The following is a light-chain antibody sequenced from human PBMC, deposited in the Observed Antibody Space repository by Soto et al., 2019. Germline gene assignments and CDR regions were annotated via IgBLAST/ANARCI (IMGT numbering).Light chain of an antibody. CDR2: GAS. CDR3: QQYNKWPRFS. V-gene: IGKV3-15*01. CDR1: QSVGSN. Sequence: EIVMTQSPATVSLSPGGRATLSCRASQSVGSNLAWYQQKPGQAPRLLISGASTRATGVPARFSGSWSGTDFTITISSLQSEDFAIYYCQQYNKWPRFSFGPGTKVDIK. J-gene: IGKJ3*01.